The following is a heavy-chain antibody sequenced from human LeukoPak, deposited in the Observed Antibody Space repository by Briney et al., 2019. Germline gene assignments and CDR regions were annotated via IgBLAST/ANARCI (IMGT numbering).Heavy chain of an antibody. V-gene: IGHV4-39*01. CDR3: ARVPRQNYYDSSAPGVWFDP. D-gene: IGHD3-22*01. CDR2: IYYTGST. Sequence: KPSQTLSLTCTVSGGSISSGGYYWGWIRQPPGKGLEWIGSIYYTGSTYYSPSLKGRVTISVDTSKNQFSLKLNSVTAADTAVYYCARVPRQNYYDSSAPGVWFDPWGQGTLVTVSS. J-gene: IGHJ5*02. CDR1: GGSISSGGYY.